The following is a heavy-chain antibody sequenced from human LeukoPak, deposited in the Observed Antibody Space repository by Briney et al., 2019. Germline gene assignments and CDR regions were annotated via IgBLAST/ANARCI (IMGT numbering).Heavy chain of an antibody. CDR1: GFTFSRYW. V-gene: IGHV3-74*01. CDR2: INSDGNTT. CDR3: ARDRAGQTDY. D-gene: IGHD1-14*01. J-gene: IGHJ4*02. Sequence: GGSLRLSCAASGFTFSRYWMHWVRQAPGKGLVWVSRINSDGNTTIYADSVKGRSTISRDNAKNTLYLQMNSLRAEDTAVYYCARDRAGQTDYWGQGTLVTVSS.